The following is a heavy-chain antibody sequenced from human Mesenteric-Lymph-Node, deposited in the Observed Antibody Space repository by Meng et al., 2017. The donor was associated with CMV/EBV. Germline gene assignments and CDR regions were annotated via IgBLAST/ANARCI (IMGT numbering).Heavy chain of an antibody. V-gene: IGHV3-30*04. CDR2: ISYDGSNK. CDR3: ASCISATLCAFDI. J-gene: IGHJ3*02. D-gene: IGHD1-20*01. CDR1: GFTFSSYA. Sequence: LSLTCAASGFTFSSYAMHWVRQAPGKGLEWVAVISYDGSNKYYADSVKGRFTISRDNAKNSLYLQMNSLRAEDSAVYYCASCISATLCAFDIWGQGTMVTVSS.